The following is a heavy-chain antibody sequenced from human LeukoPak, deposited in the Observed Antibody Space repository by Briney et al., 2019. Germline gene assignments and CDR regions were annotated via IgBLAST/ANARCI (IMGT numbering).Heavy chain of an antibody. CDR1: GFTFSTYA. J-gene: IGHJ4*02. D-gene: IGHD3-10*01. CDR3: AKRASGSGTSLYHFDY. Sequence: GGSLRLSCAASGFTFSTYAMSWVRQAPGKGLEWVAVIGNSGGRTFYADSVKGRFTISRDNSRNTVHLQMNFLRAEDTAVYFCAKRASGSGTSLYHFDYWGQGALVTVSS. V-gene: IGHV3-23*01. CDR2: IGNSGGRT.